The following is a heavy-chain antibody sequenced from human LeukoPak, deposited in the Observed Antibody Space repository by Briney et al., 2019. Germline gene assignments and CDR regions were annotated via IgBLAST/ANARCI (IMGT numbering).Heavy chain of an antibody. CDR1: GFTFSSYA. Sequence: GSLRLSCAASGFTFSSYAMSWVRQAPGKGLEWVSAISGSGGSTYYADSVKGRFTISRDNSKNTLYLQMNSLRAEDTAVYYCATPLGDYVWGSYRYTRVADYWGQGTLVTVSS. D-gene: IGHD3-16*02. V-gene: IGHV3-23*01. J-gene: IGHJ4*02. CDR2: ISGSGGST. CDR3: ATPLGDYVWGSYRYTRVADY.